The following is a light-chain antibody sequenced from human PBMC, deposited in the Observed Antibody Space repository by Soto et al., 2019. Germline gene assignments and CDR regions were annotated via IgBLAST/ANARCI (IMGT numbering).Light chain of an antibody. J-gene: IGKJ1*01. V-gene: IGKV3-20*01. CDR2: GAS. Sequence: EIVLTQSPGTLSLSPGARATLSCRASQSVSSSYLAWYQQKPGQAPRLLIYGASTRATGIPDRFSGSGSWTDFNLTISRPEPEDVVVYYCEQDDNSPQTFGQGTKVEIK. CDR3: EQDDNSPQT. CDR1: QSVSSSY.